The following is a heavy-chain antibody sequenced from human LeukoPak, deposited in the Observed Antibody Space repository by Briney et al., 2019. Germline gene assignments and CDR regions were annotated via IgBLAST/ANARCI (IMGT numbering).Heavy chain of an antibody. CDR1: GGSISSYY. CDR3: ASYYGSGEFF. Sequence: SETLSLTCTVSGGSISSYYWSWIRQPPGKGLEWIGSIYYSGSTYYNPSLKSRVTISLDTSKNQFSLKLSSVTAADTAVYYCASYYGSGEFFWGQGTLVTVSS. V-gene: IGHV4-59*12. J-gene: IGHJ4*02. CDR2: IYYSGST. D-gene: IGHD3-10*01.